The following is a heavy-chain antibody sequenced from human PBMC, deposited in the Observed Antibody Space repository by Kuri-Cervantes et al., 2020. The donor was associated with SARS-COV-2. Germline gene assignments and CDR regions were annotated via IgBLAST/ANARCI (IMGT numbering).Heavy chain of an antibody. Sequence: SETLSLTCTVSGYSISSGYYWGWIRQPPGKGLEWIGSIYHSGSTYYNPSLESRVTISVDTSKNQFSLKLSSVTAADTAVYYCARDPTGLQYYFDYWGQGTLVTVSS. V-gene: IGHV4-38-2*02. J-gene: IGHJ4*02. D-gene: IGHD4-11*01. CDR1: GYSISSGYY. CDR2: IYHSGST. CDR3: ARDPTGLQYYFDY.